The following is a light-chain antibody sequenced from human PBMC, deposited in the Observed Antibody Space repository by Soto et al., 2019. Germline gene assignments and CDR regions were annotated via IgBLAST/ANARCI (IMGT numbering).Light chain of an antibody. CDR2: ESS. J-gene: IGKJ4*01. CDR1: QNVANY. Sequence: EIVLTQSPATLSLSPGERATLSCRAGQNVANYLDWYQQKPGQAPKLLIYESSNRATGIAARFSGSGSETDFTLTISRPEPEDFAVYYCQQRSSWPPTFGGGTKVDIK. V-gene: IGKV3-11*01. CDR3: QQRSSWPPT.